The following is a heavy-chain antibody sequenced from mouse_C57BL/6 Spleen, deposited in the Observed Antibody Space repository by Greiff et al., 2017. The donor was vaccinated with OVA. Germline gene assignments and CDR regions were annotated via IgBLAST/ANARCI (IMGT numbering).Heavy chain of an antibody. CDR2: ISSGGSYT. CDR1: GFTFSSYG. J-gene: IGHJ2*01. V-gene: IGHV5-6*02. Sequence: EVKLVESGGDLVKPGGSLKLSCAASGFTFSSYGMSWVRQTPDKRLEWVATISSGGSYTYYPDSVKGRFTISRDNAKNTLYLQMSSLKSEDTAMYYCARQDTTVVAKGYFDYWGQGTTLTVSS. D-gene: IGHD1-1*01. CDR3: ARQDTTVVAKGYFDY.